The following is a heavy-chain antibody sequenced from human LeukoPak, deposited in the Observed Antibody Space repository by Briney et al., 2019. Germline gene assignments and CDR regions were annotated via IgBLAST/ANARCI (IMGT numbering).Heavy chain of an antibody. CDR1: GFTFSSYS. V-gene: IGHV3-21*01. J-gene: IGHJ4*02. CDR2: ISSSSSYI. D-gene: IGHD3-3*01. CDR3: ARGLRFLEWLLDHFDY. Sequence: PGGSLRLSCAASGFTFSSYSMNWVRQAPGKGLEWVSSISSSSSYIYYADLVKGRFTISRDNAKNSLYLQMNSLRAEDTAVYYCARGLRFLEWLLDHFDYWGQGTLVTVSS.